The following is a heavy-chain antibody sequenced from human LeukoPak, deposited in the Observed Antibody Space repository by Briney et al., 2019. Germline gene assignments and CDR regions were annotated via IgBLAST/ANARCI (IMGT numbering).Heavy chain of an antibody. V-gene: IGHV4-34*01. J-gene: IGHJ6*03. CDR3: AREGSSDDYYYYYMDV. CDR2: INHSGST. D-gene: IGHD3-10*01. CDR1: GGAFSGYY. Sequence: PETLSLTCAVYGGAFSGYYWSWIRQPPGKGLEWIGEINHSGSTNYNPSLKSRVTISVDTSKNQFSLKLSSVTAADTAVYYCAREGSSDDYYYYYMDVWGKGTTVTVSS.